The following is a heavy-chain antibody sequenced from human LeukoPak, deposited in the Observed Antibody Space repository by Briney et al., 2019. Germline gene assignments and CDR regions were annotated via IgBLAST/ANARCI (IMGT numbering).Heavy chain of an antibody. V-gene: IGHV4-39*01. J-gene: IGHJ4*02. D-gene: IGHD3-22*01. Sequence: SETLSLTCTVSGGSISSSGYYWSWIRQPPGKGLEWIGSIYYSGSTYYNPSLKSRVTISVDTSKNQFSLKLSSVTAADTAVYYCARHGRSDSSGYYYYFDYWGQGTLVTVSS. CDR1: GGSISSSGYY. CDR3: ARHGRSDSSGYYYYFDY. CDR2: IYYSGST.